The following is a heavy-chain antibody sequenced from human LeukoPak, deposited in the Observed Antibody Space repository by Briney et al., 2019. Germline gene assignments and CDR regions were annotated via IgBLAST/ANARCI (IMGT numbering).Heavy chain of an antibody. Sequence: GGSLRLSCAASGFTFSSYGMHWVRQAPGKGLEWVAVIWYDGSNKYYADSVKGRFTISRDNSKNTLYLQMNSLRAEDTAVYYCARGLLYYAILTGYYESDAFDIWGQGTMVTVSS. D-gene: IGHD3-9*01. J-gene: IGHJ3*02. CDR3: ARGLLYYAILTGYYESDAFDI. CDR2: IWYDGSNK. V-gene: IGHV3-33*01. CDR1: GFTFSSYG.